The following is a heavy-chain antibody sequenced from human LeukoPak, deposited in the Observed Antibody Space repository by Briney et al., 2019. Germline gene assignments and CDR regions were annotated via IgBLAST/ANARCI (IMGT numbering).Heavy chain of an antibody. V-gene: IGHV4-39*01. Sequence: SETLSLTCTVSGGSISSSGYYWAWIRQPPGKGLEWIGNIYYSGSTYYNPSLKSRVTISVDTSKNQFSLKLSSVTAADTAVYYCARLPYSSGWYSWFDPWGQGTLVTVSS. CDR3: ARLPYSSGWYSWFDP. J-gene: IGHJ5*02. D-gene: IGHD6-19*01. CDR1: GGSISSSGYY. CDR2: IYYSGST.